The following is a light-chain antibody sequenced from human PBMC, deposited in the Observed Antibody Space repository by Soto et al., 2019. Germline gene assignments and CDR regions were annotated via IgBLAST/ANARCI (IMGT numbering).Light chain of an antibody. CDR3: QQYGSTPQVT. CDR2: DAS. J-gene: IGKJ3*01. Sequence: EIVLTQSPATLSLSPGERATLSCGASQSLSSSYLDWYQQKPGLAPRLLIYDASSRPTGIPDKVSGRGCGTDFTLPISRLEPEDFAVCYCQQYGSTPQVTFGAETKVDIK. CDR1: QSLSSSY. V-gene: IGKV3D-20*01.